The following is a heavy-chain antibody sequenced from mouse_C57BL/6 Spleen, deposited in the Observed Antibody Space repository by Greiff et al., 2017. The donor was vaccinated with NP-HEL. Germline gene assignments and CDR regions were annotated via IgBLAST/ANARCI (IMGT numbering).Heavy chain of an antibody. Sequence: EVKLMESGGGLVQPGGSMKLSCAASGFTFSDAWMDWVRQSPEKGLEWVAEIRNKANNHATYYAESVKGRFTISRDDSKSSVYLQMNSLRAEDTVIYYCTRGGVVATLYWYFDVWGTGTTVTVSS. CDR1: GFTFSDAW. V-gene: IGHV6-6*01. CDR2: IRNKANNHAT. D-gene: IGHD1-1*01. CDR3: TRGGVVATLYWYFDV. J-gene: IGHJ1*03.